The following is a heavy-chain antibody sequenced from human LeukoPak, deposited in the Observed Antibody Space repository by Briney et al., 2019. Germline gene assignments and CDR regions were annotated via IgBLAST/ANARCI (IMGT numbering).Heavy chain of an antibody. J-gene: IGHJ5*02. CDR3: ARVAFGVVVVPAAIPESPFDP. CDR2: IIPIFGTA. V-gene: IGHV1-69*13. D-gene: IGHD2-2*01. Sequence: GASVKVSCKASGGSFSSYAISWVRQAPGQGLEWMGGIIPIFGTANYAQKFQGRVTITADESTSTAYMELSSLRSEDTAVYYCARVAFGVVVVPAAIPESPFDPWGQGTLVTVSS. CDR1: GGSFSSYA.